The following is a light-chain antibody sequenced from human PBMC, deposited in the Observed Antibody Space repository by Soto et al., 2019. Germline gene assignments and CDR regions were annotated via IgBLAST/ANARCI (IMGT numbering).Light chain of an antibody. V-gene: IGKV1-9*01. Sequence: DIQLTQSPSLLSASVGDTVTITCRASQEVSTYLAWYQQKPGKAPKLLIYAASTLQTGVPSRFSGSASGTEFTLTIISLQPEDFATYSCQQVNAYPPTFGQGTKLEIK. CDR3: QQVNAYPPT. CDR2: AAS. J-gene: IGKJ2*01. CDR1: QEVSTY.